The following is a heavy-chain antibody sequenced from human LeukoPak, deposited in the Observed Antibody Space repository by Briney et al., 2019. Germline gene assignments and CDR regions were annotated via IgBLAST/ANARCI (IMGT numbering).Heavy chain of an antibody. CDR2: MNPNSGNT. D-gene: IGHD6-13*01. J-gene: IGHJ4*02. V-gene: IGHV1-8*01. CDR3: ARGSGSWYWIDY. Sequence: ASVKVSCKASGYTFTSYDINWVRQATGQGLEWMGWMNPNSGNTGYAQKFQGRVTMTRNTSISTAYMELRSLRSEDTAVYYCARGSGSWYWIDYWGQGTLVTVSS. CDR1: GYTFTSYD.